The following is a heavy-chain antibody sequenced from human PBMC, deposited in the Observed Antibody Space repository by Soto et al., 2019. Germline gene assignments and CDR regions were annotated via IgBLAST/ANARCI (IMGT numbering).Heavy chain of an antibody. CDR2: ISGRGTT. D-gene: IGHD2-21*02. Sequence: GGSLRLSCAASGFTFGTYAISWVRQAPGKGLEWVSGISGRGTTFYADSVKGRFTISRDNSKNTVHLEMNNLRAEDMAFYYCANFRGQAYGDYYLDSWGQGTLVTVYS. CDR1: GFTFGTYA. J-gene: IGHJ4*02. V-gene: IGHV3-23*01. CDR3: ANFRGQAYGDYYLDS.